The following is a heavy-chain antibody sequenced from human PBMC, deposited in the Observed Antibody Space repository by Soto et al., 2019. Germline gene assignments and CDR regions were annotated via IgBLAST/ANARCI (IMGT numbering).Heavy chain of an antibody. J-gene: IGHJ4*02. CDR2: INWNSVTF. CDR1: GFTFDNYA. V-gene: IGHV3-9*01. CDR3: ARDHAEDFGYDLDYFDF. D-gene: IGHD5-12*01. Sequence: EVQLVESGGGLVQPGRSLRLYCATSGFTFDNYAMHWVRQGPGKGLEWVSGINWNSVTFDYADSVKGRFTISRDNAKNSLYLQMDILRPEDTGFYYCARDHAEDFGYDLDYFDFWGRGTLVTVSS.